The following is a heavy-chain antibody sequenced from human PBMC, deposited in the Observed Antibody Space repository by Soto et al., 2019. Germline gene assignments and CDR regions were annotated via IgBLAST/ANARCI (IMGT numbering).Heavy chain of an antibody. CDR2: ISSSSSYI. Sequence: GGSLRLSCAASGFTFSSYSMNWVRQAPGKGLEWVSSISSSSSYIYYADSVKGRFTISRDNAKNSLYLQMNSLRAEDTAVYYCARDFGYDILTGYYSPRSHFDYWGQGTLVTVSS. D-gene: IGHD3-9*01. CDR3: ARDFGYDILTGYYSPRSHFDY. CDR1: GFTFSSYS. J-gene: IGHJ4*02. V-gene: IGHV3-21*01.